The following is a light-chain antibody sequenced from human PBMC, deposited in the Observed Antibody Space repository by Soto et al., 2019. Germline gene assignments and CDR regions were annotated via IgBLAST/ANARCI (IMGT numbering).Light chain of an antibody. Sequence: QLVLTQSPSASASLGASVKLTCTLSSGHSNYAIAWHLQQPEKGPRYLMKLNSDGSHRKGDGIPDRFSGSSSGAERYLTISSLQSEDEADYYCQTWGTGIRVFGTGTKVTVL. CDR2: LNSDGSH. V-gene: IGLV4-69*01. J-gene: IGLJ1*01. CDR1: SGHSNYA. CDR3: QTWGTGIRV.